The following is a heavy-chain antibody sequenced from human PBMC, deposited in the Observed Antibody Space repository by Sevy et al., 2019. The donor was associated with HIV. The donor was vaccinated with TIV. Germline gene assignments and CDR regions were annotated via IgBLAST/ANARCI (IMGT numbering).Heavy chain of an antibody. D-gene: IGHD2-2*01. V-gene: IGHV3-30*18. J-gene: IGHJ6*02. CDR2: LSYDERNK. CDR3: AKDRDVLLVPSTMRDEYPGYGMDV. Sequence: GGSLRLSCAASGYIFSSYGIHWVRQAPGNGLEWVAFLSYDERNKYYADSVKGRFTISGDSSKNTFYLQMNNLRADDTAVYYCAKDRDVLLVPSTMRDEYPGYGMDVWGQGTTVTVSS. CDR1: GYIFSSYG.